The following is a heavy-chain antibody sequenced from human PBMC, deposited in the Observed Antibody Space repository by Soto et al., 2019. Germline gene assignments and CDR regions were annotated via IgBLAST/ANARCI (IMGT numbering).Heavy chain of an antibody. CDR1: NGSFRVYY. CDR2: INHSGST. V-gene: IGHV4-34*01. J-gene: IGHJ3*02. D-gene: IGHD1-26*01. CDR3: ARDSPPRGACDI. Sequence: PTETLSLTCAVYNGSFRVYYWTWIRQPPGKGLEWIGEINHSGSTNYNPSLKSRVTMSVDTSKNQFSLKLSSVTAADPAVYYCARDSPPRGACDIWGQVTMVPLS.